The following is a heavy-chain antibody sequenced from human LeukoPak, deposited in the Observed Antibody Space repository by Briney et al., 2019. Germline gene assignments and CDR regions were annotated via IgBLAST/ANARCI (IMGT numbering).Heavy chain of an antibody. CDR3: AREIRGGNAFDI. D-gene: IGHD3-16*01. V-gene: IGHV3-30*04. CDR2: ISYDGSDE. J-gene: IGHJ3*02. CDR1: GFTFSSFA. Sequence: GGSLRLSCAASGFTFSSFAMHWVRHAPGKGLEWLAVISYDGSDEYSADSVRGRFTISRDNSKNTLYLQMNSLTAEDTAVYYCAREIRGGNAFDIWGQGTVVTVSS.